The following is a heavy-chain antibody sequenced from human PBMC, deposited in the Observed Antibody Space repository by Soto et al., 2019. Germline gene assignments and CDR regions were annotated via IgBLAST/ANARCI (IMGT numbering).Heavy chain of an antibody. CDR1: GGSISSGGYY. CDR3: ARAIVVVPAATDWFDP. J-gene: IGHJ5*02. Sequence: SETLSLTCTVSGGSISSGGYYWSWIRQHPGKGLEWIGYIYYSGSTYYNPSLKSRVTISVDTSKNQFSLKLSSVTAADTAVYYCARAIVVVPAATDWFDPWGQGTLVTVSS. CDR2: IYYSGST. V-gene: IGHV4-31*03. D-gene: IGHD2-2*01.